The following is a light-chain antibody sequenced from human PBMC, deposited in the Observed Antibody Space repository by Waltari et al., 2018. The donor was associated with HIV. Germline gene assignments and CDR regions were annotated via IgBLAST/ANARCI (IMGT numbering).Light chain of an antibody. J-gene: IGLJ1*01. V-gene: IGLV1-44*01. CDR3: AACDDSLNGYV. Sequence: QSVLTQPPSASGTPGPRVTLSCSGSSSNIGTKNDRWYQQVPGTAPKLLIYNNNHRPSGVPDRFSGSKSGTSASLAISGLQSEDEADYYCAACDDSLNGYVFGTGTKVTVL. CDR2: NNN. CDR1: SSNIGTKN.